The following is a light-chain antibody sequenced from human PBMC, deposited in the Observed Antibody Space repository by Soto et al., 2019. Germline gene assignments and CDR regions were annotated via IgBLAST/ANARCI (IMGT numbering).Light chain of an antibody. J-gene: IGLJ1*01. V-gene: IGLV2-14*03. CDR3: TSYTTSSTYV. CDR2: DVN. Sequence: QSALSQPASVSGSPGQPIAISCTGTSSDVGFYNYVSWYQQHPGKAPKLMVYDVNNRPSGVSNRFSGSQSGNTASLTISGLQAEDEADYYCTSYTTSSTYVFGTGPKVTVL. CDR1: SSDVGFYNY.